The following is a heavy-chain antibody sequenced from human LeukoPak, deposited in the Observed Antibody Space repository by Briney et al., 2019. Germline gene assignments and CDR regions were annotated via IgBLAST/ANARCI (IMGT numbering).Heavy chain of an antibody. J-gene: IGHJ4*02. CDR3: ARGGGTVDY. Sequence: SETLSLACTVSGGSISSYYWSWIRQPPGKGLEWIGYIYTSGSTNYNPSLKSRVTMSVDTSKNQFSLKLSTVTAADTAVYYCARGGGTVDYWGQGTLVTVSS. CDR2: IYTSGST. CDR1: GGSISSYY. V-gene: IGHV4-4*08.